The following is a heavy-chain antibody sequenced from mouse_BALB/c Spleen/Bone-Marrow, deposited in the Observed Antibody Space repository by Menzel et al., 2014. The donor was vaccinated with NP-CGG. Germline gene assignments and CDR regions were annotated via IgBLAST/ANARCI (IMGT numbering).Heavy chain of an antibody. CDR3: GRGNYDYDSWFGY. CDR1: GYSFTGYF. J-gene: IGHJ3*01. V-gene: IGHV1-37*01. CDR2: INPYNGDP. D-gene: IGHD2-4*01. Sequence: VQLQQPGPELVKPGASVKISCKASGYSFTGYFMNWMKQSHGKSLEWIGRINPYNGDPFYNQKFKGKATLTVDKSSSTAHMELLSLTSEDSAVYYCGRGNYDYDSWFGYWGQGTPVTVSA.